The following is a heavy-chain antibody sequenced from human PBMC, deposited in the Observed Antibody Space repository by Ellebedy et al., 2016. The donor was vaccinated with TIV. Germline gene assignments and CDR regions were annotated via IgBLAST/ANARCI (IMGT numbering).Heavy chain of an antibody. CDR3: ARWPPRY. J-gene: IGHJ4*02. Sequence: GSLRLSXSVSGDSIISNIFYWGWIRQPPGKGLEWIGSISYRGTTFYNPSVKSRVTLSLDTPKSQISLKLSSVTAADTAVYYCARWPPRYWGQGTLVTVSS. CDR1: GDSIISNIFY. CDR2: ISYRGTT. V-gene: IGHV4-39*07.